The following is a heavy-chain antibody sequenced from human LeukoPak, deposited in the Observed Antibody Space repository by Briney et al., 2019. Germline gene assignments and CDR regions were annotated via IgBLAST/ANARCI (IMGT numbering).Heavy chain of an antibody. Sequence: GGSLRLSCAASGFTFDDYGMHWVRQAPGKGLEWVALIRFDGSHKYYADSVKGRFTISRDNSKSTVYLQMNSLRAEDTALYYCAKDIAVAGMTFWYFDLWGRGTLVTVSS. CDR1: GFTFDDYG. CDR2: IRFDGSHK. CDR3: AKDIAVAGMTFWYFDL. D-gene: IGHD6-19*01. J-gene: IGHJ2*01. V-gene: IGHV3-30*02.